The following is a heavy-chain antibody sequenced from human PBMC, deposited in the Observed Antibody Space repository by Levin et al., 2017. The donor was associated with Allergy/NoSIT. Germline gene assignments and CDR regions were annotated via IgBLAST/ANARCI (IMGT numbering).Heavy chain of an antibody. V-gene: IGHV3-33*01. J-gene: IGHJ6*02. D-gene: IGHD1-26*01. CDR1: GFSIKKYG. CDR2: IWYGGNNR. CDR3: ARDRWELLSDYYGMDV. Sequence: HTGGSLRLSCVASGFSIKKYGMHWVRQSPGKGLEGVAVIWYGGNNRQYADSVKGRFIVSGENAKNTVYLEMNNLGADDTAVYYCARDRWELLSDYYGMDVWGQGTTVTVSS.